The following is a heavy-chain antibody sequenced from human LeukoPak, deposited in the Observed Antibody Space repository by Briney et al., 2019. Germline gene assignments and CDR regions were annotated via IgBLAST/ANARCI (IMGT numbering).Heavy chain of an antibody. CDR3: AKGDYDILTGLNWFDP. CDR2: ISYDGSNK. Sequence: GGSLRLSCAASGFTFSSYAMHWVRQAPGKGLEWVAVISYDGSNKYYADSVKGRFTISRDNSKNTLYLQMNSLRAEDTAVYYCAKGDYDILTGLNWFDPWGQGTLVTVSS. V-gene: IGHV3-30*07. CDR1: GFTFSSYA. J-gene: IGHJ5*02. D-gene: IGHD3-9*01.